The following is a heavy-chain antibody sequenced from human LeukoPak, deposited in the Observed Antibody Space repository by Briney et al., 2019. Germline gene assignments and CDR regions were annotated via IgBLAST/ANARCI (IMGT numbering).Heavy chain of an antibody. J-gene: IGHJ4*02. Sequence: SETLSLTCTVSGGSISSGGYYWSWIRQPPGKGLEWIGYIYYSGSTYYNPSLKSRVTISVDTSKNQFSLKLSSVTAADTAVYYCAGLTYYYGSGNDYWGQGTLVTVSS. CDR3: AGLTYYYGSGNDY. CDR2: IYYSGST. CDR1: GGSISSGGYY. V-gene: IGHV4-30-4*01. D-gene: IGHD3-10*01.